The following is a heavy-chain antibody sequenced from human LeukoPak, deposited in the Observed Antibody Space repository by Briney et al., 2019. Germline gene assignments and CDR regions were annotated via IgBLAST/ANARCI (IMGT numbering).Heavy chain of an antibody. CDR3: ARDSCGSCYSWFY. V-gene: IGHV1-2*02. Sequence: ASVKVSCKASGYTFTGYYMHWVRQAPGQGLEWMGWINPNSGGTNYAQKFQGRVTMTRDTSISTAYTELSRLRSDDTAVYYCARDSCGSCYSWFYWGQGTLVTVSS. J-gene: IGHJ4*02. D-gene: IGHD2-15*01. CDR2: INPNSGGT. CDR1: GYTFTGYY.